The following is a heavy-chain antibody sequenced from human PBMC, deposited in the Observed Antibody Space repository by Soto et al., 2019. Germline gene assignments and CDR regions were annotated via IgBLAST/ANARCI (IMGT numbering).Heavy chain of an antibody. Sequence: GASVKVSCKASGYTFTSYYMHWVRQAPGQRLEWMGWINAGNGNTKYSQKFQGRVTITRDTSASTAYMELSSLRSEDTAVYYCARFSIVVVPAAIENAFDIWGQGTMVTVSS. V-gene: IGHV1-3*01. J-gene: IGHJ3*02. D-gene: IGHD2-2*01. CDR2: INAGNGNT. CDR1: GYTFTSYY. CDR3: ARFSIVVVPAAIENAFDI.